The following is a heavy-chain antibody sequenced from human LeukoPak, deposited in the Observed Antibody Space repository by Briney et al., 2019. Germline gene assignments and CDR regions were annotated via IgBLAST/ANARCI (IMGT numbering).Heavy chain of an antibody. V-gene: IGHV3-21*01. Sequence: GGSLTLSCAASGFTFSSYSLNWVRQAPGKGLEWVSSISSSSSYVDYADSVKGRFTISRDNAKNSLYLQVDSLRVEDTAVYSCARDPPSRGARYFDYWGQGTLVTVSS. CDR1: GFTFSSYS. J-gene: IGHJ4*02. CDR3: ARDPPSRGARYFDY. D-gene: IGHD1-14*01. CDR2: ISSSSSYV.